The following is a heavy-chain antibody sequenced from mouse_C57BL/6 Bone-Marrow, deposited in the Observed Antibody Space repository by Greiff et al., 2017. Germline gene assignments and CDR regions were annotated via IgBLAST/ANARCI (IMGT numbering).Heavy chain of an antibody. J-gene: IGHJ4*01. D-gene: IGHD1-1*01. CDR3: SIYKFCGSSYRDYAMDY. V-gene: IGHV1-74*01. CDR2: IHPSDSDT. CDR1: GYTFTSYW. Sequence: QVQLQQPGAELVKPGASVKVSCKASGYTFTSYWMHWVKQRPGQGLEWIGRIHPSDSDTNYNQKFKGKATLTVDKSSSTAYMQLSSLTSEDSAVYYYSIYKFCGSSYRDYAMDYWGQGTTVTVSS.